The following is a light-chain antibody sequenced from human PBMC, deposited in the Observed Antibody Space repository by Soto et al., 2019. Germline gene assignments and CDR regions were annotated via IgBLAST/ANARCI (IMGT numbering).Light chain of an antibody. J-gene: IGKJ4*01. V-gene: IGKV4-1*01. CDR2: WAS. CDR1: QSALYSSNNKNY. Sequence: DIVMTHSPGSLSVSLGERATINSKSSQSALYSSNNKNYLAWYQQKPGQPPKLLIYWASTRESGVPDRFSGSGSGTDFTLTISSLQAEDVAVYYCQQYYSTPLTFGGGTKVDIK. CDR3: QQYYSTPLT.